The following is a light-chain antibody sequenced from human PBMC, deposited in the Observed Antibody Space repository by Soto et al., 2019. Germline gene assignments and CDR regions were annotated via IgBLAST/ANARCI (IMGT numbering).Light chain of an antibody. CDR1: QSVGSN. V-gene: IGKV3-15*01. CDR2: GAS. CDR3: QQYNNWPWA. Sequence: EIVMTQSPATLSLSTGERATLSCRASQSVGSNLAWYQQKPGQAPRLLIYGASTRATGIPARFSGSGSGTEFTLTISSLQAEDFAGYYCQQYNNWPWAFGKGTKVEIK. J-gene: IGKJ1*01.